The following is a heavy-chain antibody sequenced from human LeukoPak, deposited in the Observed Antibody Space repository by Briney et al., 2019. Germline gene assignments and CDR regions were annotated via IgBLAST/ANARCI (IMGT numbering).Heavy chain of an antibody. Sequence: SETLSLTCIVSGGSISSSIYYWAWVRQPPGKGLEWIGTVFYNGATQYSPSLRSRVTISVDTSKNQFSLKLSSVTAADTAVYYCARDLLGGGTSYYYYMDVWGKGTTVTVSS. J-gene: IGHJ6*03. CDR3: ARDLLGGGTSYYYYMDV. D-gene: IGHD1-1*01. CDR2: VFYNGAT. CDR1: GGSISSSIYY. V-gene: IGHV4-39*07.